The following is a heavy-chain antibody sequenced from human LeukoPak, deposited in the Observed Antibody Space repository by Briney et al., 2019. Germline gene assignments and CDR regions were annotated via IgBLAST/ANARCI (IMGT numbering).Heavy chain of an antibody. CDR3: ARGGYTLYWYFDL. CDR1: GFTFSSYS. D-gene: IGHD6-13*01. CDR2: ISSSSYI. Sequence: GGSLRLSCAASGFTFSSYSMNWVRQAPGKGLEWVSSISSSSYIYYADSVKGRFTISRDNAKNSLYLQMSSLRAEDTAVYYCARGGYTLYWYFDLWGRGTLVTVSS. V-gene: IGHV3-21*01. J-gene: IGHJ2*01.